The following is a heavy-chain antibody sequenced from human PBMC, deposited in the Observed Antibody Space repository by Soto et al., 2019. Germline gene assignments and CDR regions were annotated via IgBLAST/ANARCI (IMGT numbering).Heavy chain of an antibody. D-gene: IGHD4-17*01. CDR2: ISSSSSTI. V-gene: IGHV3-48*01. CDR3: ARDRTDYGDYEFDY. Sequence: EVQLVESGGGLVQPGGSLRLSCAASGFTFSSYSMNWVRQAPGKGLEWVSYISSSSSTIYYADSMKGRFTISRDNAKNSLYLQMNSLRAEDTAVYYCARDRTDYGDYEFDYWGQGTLVTVSS. CDR1: GFTFSSYS. J-gene: IGHJ4*02.